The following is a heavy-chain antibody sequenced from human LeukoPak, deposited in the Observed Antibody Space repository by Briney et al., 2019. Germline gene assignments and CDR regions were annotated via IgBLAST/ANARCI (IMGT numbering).Heavy chain of an antibody. CDR1: GFTFSSYA. CDR2: ISGSGGST. CDR3: AKDGWAVVVPAAITSAFDI. D-gene: IGHD2-2*02. Sequence: PGGSLRLSCAASGFTFSSYAMSWVRQAPGKGLEWVSAISGSGGSTYYADSVKGRFTISRDNSKNTLYLQMNSLRAEDTALYYCAKDGWAVVVPAAITSAFDIWGQGTMVTVSS. V-gene: IGHV3-23*01. J-gene: IGHJ3*02.